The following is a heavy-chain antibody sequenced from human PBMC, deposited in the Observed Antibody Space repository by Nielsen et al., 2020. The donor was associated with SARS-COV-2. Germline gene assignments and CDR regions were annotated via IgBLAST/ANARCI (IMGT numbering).Heavy chain of an antibody. J-gene: IGHJ4*02. CDR1: GFTFSAYG. Sequence: GGSLRLSCTASGFTFSAYGMNWVRQAPGKGLEWVSAISGSGGSTYYADSVRGRFTISRDNSKNTLYLQMNSLRAEDTAVYYCAKVLTFGGVIAESYYDYWGQGTLVTVSS. CDR3: AKVLTFGGVIAESYYDY. D-gene: IGHD3-16*02. V-gene: IGHV3-23*01. CDR2: ISGSGGST.